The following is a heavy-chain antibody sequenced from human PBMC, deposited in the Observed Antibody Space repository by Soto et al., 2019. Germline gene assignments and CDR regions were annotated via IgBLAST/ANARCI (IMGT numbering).Heavy chain of an antibody. CDR2: IFYTGIT. J-gene: IGHJ4*02. CDR3: AKGAGRDGYNTA. V-gene: IGHV4-59*01. CDR1: CYSLTKFY. Sequence: QVALPPSGPGLIKPSETLALTFTVSCYSLTKFYLRWFRQPPGKGLEYIGFIFYTGITSYNPSLKSRATISMNTSKNQFFLSLTSVTAADTAVYYCAKGAGRDGYNTARGQGTLVTVS. D-gene: IGHD5-12*01.